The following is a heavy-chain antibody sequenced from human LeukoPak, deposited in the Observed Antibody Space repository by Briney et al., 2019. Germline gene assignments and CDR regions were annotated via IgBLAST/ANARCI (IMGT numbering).Heavy chain of an antibody. V-gene: IGHV4-61*02. D-gene: IGHD2-2*01. J-gene: IGHJ4*02. CDR1: GGSISSGVYY. CDR2: ISTSGDT. CDR3: ARAEDGCSSASCYGY. Sequence: SQTLSLTCSVSGGSISSGVYYWSWIRQPAGKGLEWIGRISTSGDTNYNPSLKSRATISIDTSKSQFSLKLSSVTAADTAVYYCARAEDGCSSASCYGYWGQGTLVTVSS.